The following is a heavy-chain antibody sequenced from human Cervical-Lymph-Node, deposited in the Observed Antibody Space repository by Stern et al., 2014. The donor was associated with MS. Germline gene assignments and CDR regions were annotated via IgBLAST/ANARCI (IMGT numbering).Heavy chain of an antibody. Sequence: VQLEESGPGLVKPSQTLSLTCAISGDSVSSNSAAWNWIRQSPSRGLEWLGRTYYRSKWYNVYAVSVKSRITINPDTSKNQFSLQLNSVTPEDTAVYYCAREGMATIIGEPFDYWGQGTLVTVSS. D-gene: IGHD5-24*01. CDR2: TYYRSKWYN. V-gene: IGHV6-1*01. CDR1: GDSVSSNSAA. CDR3: AREGMATIIGEPFDY. J-gene: IGHJ4*02.